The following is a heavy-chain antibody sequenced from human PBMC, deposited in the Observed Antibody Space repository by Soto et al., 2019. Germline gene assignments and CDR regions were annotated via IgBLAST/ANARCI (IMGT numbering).Heavy chain of an antibody. CDR1: GFTFSSYG. D-gene: IGHD6-13*01. CDR3: AKGSWIDAFDI. J-gene: IGHJ3*02. CDR2: ISYDGSNK. V-gene: IGHV3-30*18. Sequence: GSLRLSCSASGFTFSSYGMHWVRQAPGKGLGWVAVISYDGSNKYYADSVKGRFTISRDNSKNTLYLQMNSLRAEDTAVYYCAKGSWIDAFDIWGQGTMVTVS.